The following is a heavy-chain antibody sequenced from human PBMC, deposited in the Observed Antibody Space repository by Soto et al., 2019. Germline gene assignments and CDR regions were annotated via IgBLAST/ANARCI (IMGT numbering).Heavy chain of an antibody. CDR2: IYHSGSP. V-gene: IGHV4-31*03. J-gene: IGHJ4*02. CDR1: GGSISSGGYY. Sequence: QVELQESGPGMVKPSQPLSLTCTVSGGSISSGGYYWRWLRQHPGEGLEWVGYIYHSGSPYYNPSLKSRVTISVDTSKNQFSLKLSSVTAADTAVYYCARRGGFYSSSSGYYFDYWGQGTLVTVSS. CDR3: ARRGGFYSSSSGYYFDY. D-gene: IGHD6-6*01.